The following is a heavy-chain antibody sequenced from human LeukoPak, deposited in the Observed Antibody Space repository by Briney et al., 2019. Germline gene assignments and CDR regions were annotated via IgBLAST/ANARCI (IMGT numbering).Heavy chain of an antibody. D-gene: IGHD6-6*01. V-gene: IGHV3-30*03. J-gene: IGHJ6*03. Sequence: LSLTCTVSGGSISSSSYYWGWVRQVPGKGLEWVAIISYDGTNKYYADSVKGRFTISGDSSKNTLYLQMNSLRPEDTAVYYCARAHLSSASTDYMTVWGKGTTVTVSS. CDR2: ISYDGTNK. CDR1: GGSISSSSYY. CDR3: ARAHLSSASTDYMTV.